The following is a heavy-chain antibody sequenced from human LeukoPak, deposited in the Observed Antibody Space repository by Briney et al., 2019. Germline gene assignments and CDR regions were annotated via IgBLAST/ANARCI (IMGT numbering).Heavy chain of an antibody. CDR1: GGSISSYY. J-gene: IGHJ4*02. CDR2: IYYSGST. Sequence: PSETLSLTCTVSGGSISSYYWSWIRQPPGKGLEWIGYIYYSGSTYYNPSLKSRVTISVDTSKNQFSLKLSSVTAADTAVYYCARLRQWLPRDYWGQGTLVTVSS. D-gene: IGHD6-19*01. V-gene: IGHV4-59*12. CDR3: ARLRQWLPRDY.